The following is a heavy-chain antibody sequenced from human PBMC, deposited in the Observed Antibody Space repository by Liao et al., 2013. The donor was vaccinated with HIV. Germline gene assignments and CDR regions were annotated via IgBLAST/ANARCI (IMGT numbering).Heavy chain of an antibody. D-gene: IGHD3-16*02. V-gene: IGHV4-59*10. Sequence: QVQLQQWGAGLLKPSETLSLTCAVYGGSFSGYYWSWIRQPAGKGLEWIGRIYTSGSTNYNPSLKSRVTISIDTSKNQFSLKLSSVTAADTAVYYCARVRVIRPNWFDPWGLGTLVTVSS. CDR3: ARVRVIRPNWFDP. CDR1: GGSFSGYY. CDR2: IYTSGST. J-gene: IGHJ5*02.